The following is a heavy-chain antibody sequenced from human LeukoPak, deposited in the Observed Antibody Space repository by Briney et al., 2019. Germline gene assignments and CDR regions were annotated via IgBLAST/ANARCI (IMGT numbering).Heavy chain of an antibody. Sequence: GGPLRLSCAASGFTLSRNYMRGVRQAPRKGLEGVSVIYSGGSTYYVDSVKGRFTISRDNSKNTLYLQMNSLSAEDTDVYYGARSYRGVTDDWGQGTLVTVAS. CDR2: IYSGGST. CDR3: ARSYRGVTDD. V-gene: IGHV3-53*01. CDR1: GFTLSRNY. D-gene: IGHD2-21*02. J-gene: IGHJ4*02.